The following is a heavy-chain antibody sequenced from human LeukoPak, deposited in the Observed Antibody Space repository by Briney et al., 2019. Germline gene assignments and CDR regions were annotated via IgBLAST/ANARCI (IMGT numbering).Heavy chain of an antibody. CDR3: ASGPPRDGYNSPLDY. V-gene: IGHV1-69*13. D-gene: IGHD5-24*01. J-gene: IGHJ4*02. Sequence: SVKVSCKASGGTFSSYAISWVRQAPGQGLEWMGGIIPIFGTANYAQKFQGRVTITADESTSTAYMELSSLRSEDTAVYYCASGPPRDGYNSPLDYWGQGTLVIVSS. CDR1: GGTFSSYA. CDR2: IIPIFGTA.